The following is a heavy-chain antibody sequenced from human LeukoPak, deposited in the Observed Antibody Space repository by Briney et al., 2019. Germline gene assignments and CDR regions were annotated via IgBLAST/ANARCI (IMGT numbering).Heavy chain of an antibody. CDR1: GFTFSPYT. V-gene: IGHV3-21*01. J-gene: IGHJ6*02. D-gene: IGHD3-10*01. Sequence: GGSLRLSCAASGFTFSPYTMSWVRQAPGKGLEWVSSISTSSSYIFSADSVKGRFTISTDNARNSLYLQMNSLRAEDTAVYYCARDLLRQGNYYGMDVWGQGTTVTVSS. CDR3: ARDLLRQGNYYGMDV. CDR2: ISTSSSYI.